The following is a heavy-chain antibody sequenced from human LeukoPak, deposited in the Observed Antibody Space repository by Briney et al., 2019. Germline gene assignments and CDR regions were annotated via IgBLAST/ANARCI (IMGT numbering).Heavy chain of an antibody. J-gene: IGHJ6*02. CDR2: IIPIFGTA. Sequence: SVKVSCKASGGTFSSYAISWVRQAPGQGLEWMGGIIPIFGTANYAQKFQGRVTITADESTSTAYMELSSLRSEDTAVYYCARNPPYYYGSGSPSRYYYGMDVWGQGTTVTVSS. D-gene: IGHD3-10*01. V-gene: IGHV1-69*13. CDR3: ARNPPYYYGSGSPSRYYYGMDV. CDR1: GGTFSSYA.